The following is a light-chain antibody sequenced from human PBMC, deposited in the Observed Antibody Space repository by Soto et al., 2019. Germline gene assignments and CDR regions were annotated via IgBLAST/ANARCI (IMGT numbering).Light chain of an antibody. CDR1: SGHSTYA. J-gene: IGLJ2*01. Sequence: QPVLTQSPSASASLGASVKLTCTLSSGHSTYAIAWHQQQPEKGPRYLKKLDSDGSHTKGDAIPDRFSGSSSGAERYLIISSLQSEDEADYYCQTWGTGIHVVFGGGTKLTVL. V-gene: IGLV4-69*01. CDR3: QTWGTGIHVV. CDR2: LDSDGSH.